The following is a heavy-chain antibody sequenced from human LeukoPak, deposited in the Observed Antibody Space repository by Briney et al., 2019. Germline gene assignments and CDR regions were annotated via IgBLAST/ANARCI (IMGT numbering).Heavy chain of an antibody. J-gene: IGHJ4*02. CDR3: TTRGYSSGWYY. V-gene: IGHV3-15*01. D-gene: IGHD6-19*01. CDR2: IKSKTDGGTT. Sequence: PGGSLRLSRAASGFTFSNALMSWVRQAPGKGLEWVGRIKSKTDGGTTDYAAPVKGSFTISRDDSKNTLYLQMNSLKTEDTAVYYCTTRGYSSGWYYWGQGTLVTVSS. CDR1: GFTFSNAL.